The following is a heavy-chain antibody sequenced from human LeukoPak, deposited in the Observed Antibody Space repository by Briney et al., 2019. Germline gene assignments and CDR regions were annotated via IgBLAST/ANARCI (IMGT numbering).Heavy chain of an antibody. CDR1: GYTFITYG. CDR3: ARHLGPSVFDY. V-gene: IGHV1-18*01. J-gene: IGHJ4*02. D-gene: IGHD3-10*01. Sequence: GASVKVSCKASGYTFITYGLSWLRQTPGQGLEWMGWVGINTSDRNYAQKFQGRVTLTTDISTRTNYMELRNLRSDDTAVYYCARHLGPSVFDYWGQGTLVTVSS. CDR2: VGINTSDR.